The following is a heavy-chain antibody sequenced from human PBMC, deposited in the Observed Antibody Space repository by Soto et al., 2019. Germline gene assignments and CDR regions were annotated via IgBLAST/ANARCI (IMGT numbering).Heavy chain of an antibody. J-gene: IGHJ6*02. Sequence: QVHLQESGPGLVKPSQTRSLTCTVSGDSISSGTNFWSWIRQPPGKALEWMGFIHHSGTTFYNPSLNGRVMISGHTSEKQISLKMTSLTAADTAVYYCARARGYCTGPSSSLFYFYGLDVWGQGSKVSVSS. CDR3: ARARGYCTGPSSSLFYFYGLDV. D-gene: IGHD2-8*02. CDR2: IHHSGTT. V-gene: IGHV4-30-4*01. CDR1: GDSISSGTNF.